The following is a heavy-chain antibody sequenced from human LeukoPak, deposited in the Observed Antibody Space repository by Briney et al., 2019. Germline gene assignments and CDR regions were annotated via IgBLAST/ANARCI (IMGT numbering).Heavy chain of an antibody. CDR2: IYYSGST. J-gene: IGHJ4*02. CDR3: ARQLRDIAVAGTGGYYFDY. D-gene: IGHD6-19*01. V-gene: IGHV4-59*01. Sequence: SETLSLTCTVSGGSISSYYWSWIRQPPGKGLEWIGYIYYSGSTNYNPSLKSRVTISVDTSKNQFSLKLSSVTVADTAVYYCARQLRDIAVAGTGGYYFDYWGQGTLVTVSS. CDR1: GGSISSYY.